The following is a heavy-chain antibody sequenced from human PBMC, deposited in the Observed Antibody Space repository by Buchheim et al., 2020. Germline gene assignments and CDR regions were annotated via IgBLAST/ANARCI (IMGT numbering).Heavy chain of an antibody. V-gene: IGHV4-39*01. CDR3: ARQPYYYGSGSYYVRDWNY. J-gene: IGHJ4*02. CDR1: GGSISSSSYY. CDR2: IYYSGST. D-gene: IGHD3-10*01. Sequence: QLQLQESGPGLVKPSETLSLTCTVSGGSISSSSYYWGWIRQPPGKGLEWIGSIYYSGSTYYNPSLKSRVTISVDTSKNQSSLKLSSVTAADTAVYYCARQPYYYGSGSYYVRDWNYWGQGTL.